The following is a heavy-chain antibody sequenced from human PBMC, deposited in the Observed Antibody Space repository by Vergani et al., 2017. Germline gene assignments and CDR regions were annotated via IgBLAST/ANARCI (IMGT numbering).Heavy chain of an antibody. CDR3: DSDPRLTGCFDS. CDR2: ISPDGFRT. V-gene: IGHV1-46*03. D-gene: IGHD3-9*01. J-gene: IGHJ4*02. CDR1: GYTFTAYY. Sequence: QVQLVQPGAEVGKPGASVKISCKAAGYTFTAYYIHWVRQAPEQVLEWVGVISPDGFRTFYAQKFQGRVTITRDTSPSTVYVELTSLRSDDTAVYYCDSDPRLTGCFDSWGQGALVAVSS.